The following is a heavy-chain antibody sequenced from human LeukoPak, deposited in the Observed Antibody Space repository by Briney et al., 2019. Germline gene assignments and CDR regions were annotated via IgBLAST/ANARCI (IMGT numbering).Heavy chain of an antibody. Sequence: ASVKVSCKASGYTFTGYYMHWVRQAPGQGLEWMGWINPNSGGTNYAQKFQGRVTMTRDTSISTAYMELSRLRSDDTAVYYCARDRGYSYGYLPDYWGQGTLVIVSS. D-gene: IGHD5-18*01. CDR1: GYTFTGYY. J-gene: IGHJ4*02. V-gene: IGHV1-2*02. CDR2: INPNSGGT. CDR3: ARDRGYSYGYLPDY.